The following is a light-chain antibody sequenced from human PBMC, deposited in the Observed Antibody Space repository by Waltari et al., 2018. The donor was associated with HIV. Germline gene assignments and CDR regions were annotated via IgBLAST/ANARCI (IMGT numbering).Light chain of an antibody. Sequence: QSVLTQPPSASGVSEENVTLSCSGGNSNIGGHAVSWYQHLPGTAPKLLVYRDDQRPSGLPDRFSGSKSCTSASLAITGLHPDDEAHYYCAAWDDTLNGVIFGGGTKLTV. J-gene: IGLJ2*01. CDR3: AAWDDTLNGVI. CDR1: NSNIGGHA. V-gene: IGLV1-44*01. CDR2: RDD.